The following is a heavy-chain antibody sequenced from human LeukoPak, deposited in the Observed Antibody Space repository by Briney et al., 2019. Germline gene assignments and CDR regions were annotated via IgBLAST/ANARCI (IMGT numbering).Heavy chain of an antibody. CDR2: ISPNSGGT. Sequence: ASVKVSCKASGYTFTGYYMHWVRQAPGQGLEWMGWISPNSGGTNYAQKFQGRVTMTRDTSISTAYMELSRLRSDDTAVYYCARDGSDTAMGFDYWGQGTLVTVSS. J-gene: IGHJ4*02. V-gene: IGHV1-2*02. CDR3: ARDGSDTAMGFDY. D-gene: IGHD5-18*01. CDR1: GYTFTGYY.